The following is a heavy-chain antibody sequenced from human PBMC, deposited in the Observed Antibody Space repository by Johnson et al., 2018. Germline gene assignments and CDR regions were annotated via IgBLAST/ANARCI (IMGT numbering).Heavy chain of an antibody. Sequence: VQLVESGGGVVQPGRSLRLSCAASGFTFSTYGMHWVRQAPGKGLEWVAIISYDGSNKYYADSVKGRFTISRDNAKNSLYLQMNSLRAADTALYHCARDRVYSSGWQDYYYGMDVWGQGTTVTVSS. V-gene: IGHV3-30*03. D-gene: IGHD6-19*01. J-gene: IGHJ6*02. CDR2: ISYDGSNK. CDR3: ARDRVYSSGWQDYYYGMDV. CDR1: GFTFSTYG.